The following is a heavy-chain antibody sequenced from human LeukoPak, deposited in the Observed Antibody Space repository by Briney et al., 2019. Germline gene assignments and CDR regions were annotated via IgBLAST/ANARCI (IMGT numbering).Heavy chain of an antibody. Sequence: GGSLRLSCAASGFTFSNYAMNWVRQTPGKGLEWVSVMSGSGGSTYYADSVKGRFTISRDNSKNTLYLQMNSLRAEDTAVYYCAKTYYDFWSGYAPGYYYYMDVWGKGTTVTVSS. CDR1: GFTFSNYA. D-gene: IGHD3-3*01. J-gene: IGHJ6*03. V-gene: IGHV3-23*01. CDR2: MSGSGGST. CDR3: AKTYYDFWSGYAPGYYYYMDV.